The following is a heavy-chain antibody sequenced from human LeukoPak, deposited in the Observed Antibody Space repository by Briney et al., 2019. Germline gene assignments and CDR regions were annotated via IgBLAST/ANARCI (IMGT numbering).Heavy chain of an antibody. D-gene: IGHD3-22*01. J-gene: IGHJ6*03. CDR3: ARHLAYYYDSSGYYGYMDV. CDR1: GYSFTSYG. V-gene: IGHV1-8*03. CDR2: MNPNSGNT. Sequence: ASVKVSCKASGYSFTSYGISWVRQAPGQGLEWMGWMNPNSGNTGYAQKFQGRVTITRNTSISTAYMELSSLRSEDTAVYYCARHLAYYYDSSGYYGYMDVWGKGTTVTVSS.